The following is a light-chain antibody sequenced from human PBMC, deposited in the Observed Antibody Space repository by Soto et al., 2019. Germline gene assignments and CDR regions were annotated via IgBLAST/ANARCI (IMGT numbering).Light chain of an antibody. CDR1: QSVSSSY. CDR3: QQYNNWPLT. V-gene: IGKV3-15*01. CDR2: RAS. Sequence: EIVLTPSSGTLSLASGGRATLSCRASQSVSSSYLAWYQQKPGQAPRLLIYRASDRATAVPARFSGSGFGTEFTLTISSLQSEDFAVYYCQQYNNWPLTFGQGTKVDIK. J-gene: IGKJ1*01.